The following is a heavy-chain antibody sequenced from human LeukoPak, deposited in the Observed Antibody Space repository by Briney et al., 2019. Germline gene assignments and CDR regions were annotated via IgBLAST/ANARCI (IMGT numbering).Heavy chain of an antibody. V-gene: IGHV3-30-3*01. CDR2: ISYDGSNK. J-gene: IGHJ5*02. CDR1: GFSFSSYA. Sequence: GGSLRLSCAASGFSFSSYAMHWVRQAPGKGLEWVAVISYDGSNKYYADSVKGRFTISRDNSKNTLYLQMNSLGAEDTAVYYCARDWFDPWGQGTLVTVFS. CDR3: ARDWFDP.